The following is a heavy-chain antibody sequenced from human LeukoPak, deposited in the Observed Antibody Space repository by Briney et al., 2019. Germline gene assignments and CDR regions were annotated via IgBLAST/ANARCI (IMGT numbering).Heavy chain of an antibody. CDR3: TRGAGWHIDY. J-gene: IGHJ4*02. CDR2: FHNSGTS. Sequence: SETLSLTCTVSDDSISDYYRGWIRQPPGKGLEWIGYFHNSGTSTYNPSLKSRVTISADTSKNQFSLKLNSLTTADTAVYYCTRGAGWHIDYWGQEILVTVSS. D-gene: IGHD2-21*01. V-gene: IGHV4-59*01. CDR1: DDSISDYY.